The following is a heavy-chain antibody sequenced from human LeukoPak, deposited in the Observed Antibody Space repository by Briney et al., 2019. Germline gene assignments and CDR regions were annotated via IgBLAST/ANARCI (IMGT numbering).Heavy chain of an antibody. V-gene: IGHV4-39*01. CDR1: GGCITTESYY. CDR2: VFYSGYT. J-gene: IGHJ6*03. Sequence: SETLSLTCTLSGGCITTESYYWAWIRQPPGKGLDRIGSVFYSGYTYYNPSLKSRVTISVETSKTQFSLKLDSVTAADTAVYYCARANYDFWSRLDPHYYYMDVWGTGTAVTVSS. CDR3: ARANYDFWSRLDPHYYYMDV. D-gene: IGHD3-3*01.